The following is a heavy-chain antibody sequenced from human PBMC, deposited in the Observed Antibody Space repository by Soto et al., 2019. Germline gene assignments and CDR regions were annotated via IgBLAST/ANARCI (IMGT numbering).Heavy chain of an antibody. J-gene: IGHJ4*02. CDR3: SYHYDSSGYYLY. Sequence: SVKVSCKASGGTFSSYAISWVRQAPGQGLEWMGGIIPIFGTANYAQKFQGRVTITADGSTSTAYMELSSLRSEDTAVYYCSYHYDSSGYYLYWGQGTLVTVS. CDR1: GGTFSSYA. CDR2: IIPIFGTA. V-gene: IGHV1-69*13. D-gene: IGHD3-22*01.